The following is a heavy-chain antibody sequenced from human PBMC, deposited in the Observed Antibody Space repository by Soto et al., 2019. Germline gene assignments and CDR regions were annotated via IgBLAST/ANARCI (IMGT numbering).Heavy chain of an antibody. CDR3: ARDGPYSDASRMDV. Sequence: EVQLVESGGGLVQPGGSLRLSCVASGIPVSSNYMTWVRQAPGKGLEWVSVLHSGGDTYYANSVKGRFTISRHDSTNTLCLQMHRLTAAGTAVYYCARDGPYSDASRMDVWGQGTTVTVSS. D-gene: IGHD2-15*01. CDR1: GIPVSSNY. J-gene: IGHJ6*02. CDR2: LHSGGDT. V-gene: IGHV3-53*04.